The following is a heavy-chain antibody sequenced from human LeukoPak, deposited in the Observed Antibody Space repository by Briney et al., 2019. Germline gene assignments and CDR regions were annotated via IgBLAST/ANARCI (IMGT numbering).Heavy chain of an antibody. J-gene: IGHJ4*02. CDR3: ARDRKYYYGLGSHYYFDY. Sequence: ASVKVSCKASGYTFTSYGISWVRQAPGQGLEWMGWISAYNGNTNYAQKLQGRVTMTTDTSTSTAYMELRSLRSDDTAVYYCARDRKYYYGLGSHYYFDYWGQGTLVTVSS. D-gene: IGHD3-10*01. CDR2: ISAYNGNT. CDR1: GYTFTSYG. V-gene: IGHV1-18*01.